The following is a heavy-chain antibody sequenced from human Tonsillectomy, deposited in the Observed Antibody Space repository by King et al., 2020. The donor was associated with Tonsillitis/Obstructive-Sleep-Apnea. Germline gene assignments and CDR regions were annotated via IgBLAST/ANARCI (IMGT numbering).Heavy chain of an antibody. Sequence: VQLVGSGGGLVQPGGSLRLSCAASGFTFCSYTIAWGRPAPGKGLEGGSGIRGTSMTYYADSVKGRFTHSRDNSQNTLFLQMNSLTAEDTAVYYCAKTDGGDYFYMDVWGKGTTVTVSS. D-gene: IGHD3-16*01. V-gene: IGHV3-23*04. CDR1: GFTFCSYT. CDR3: AKTDGGDYFYMDV. CDR2: IRGTSMT. J-gene: IGHJ6*03.